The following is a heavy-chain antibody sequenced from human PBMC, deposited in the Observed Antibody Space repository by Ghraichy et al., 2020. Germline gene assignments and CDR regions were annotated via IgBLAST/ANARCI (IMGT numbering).Heavy chain of an antibody. CDR2: IHYGGNT. CDR1: GGSISSSSYY. V-gene: IGHV4-39*01. CDR3: ARPSGGIQLWSYFDY. Sequence: SETLSLTCIVSGGSISSSSYYWGWIRQPPGKGLEWIGSIHYGGNTYYNPSLRSRVTISVDTSRNQFSLKMTSVTAADTAVYYCARPSGGIQLWSYFDYWGQGALVTVS. D-gene: IGHD5-18*01. J-gene: IGHJ4*02.